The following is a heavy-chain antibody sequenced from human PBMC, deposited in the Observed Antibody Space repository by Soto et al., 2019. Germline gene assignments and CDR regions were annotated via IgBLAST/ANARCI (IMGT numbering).Heavy chain of an antibody. D-gene: IGHD6-13*01. CDR1: GFTFSSYA. CDR2: ISSNGGST. Sequence: GGSLRLSCSASGFTFSSYAMHWVRQAPGKGLEYVSAISSNGGSTYYADSVKGRFTISRDNSKNTLYLQMSSLRAEDTAVYYCVKGSSSWYTKAEYFQHWGQGTLVTVSS. CDR3: VKGSSSWYTKAEYFQH. V-gene: IGHV3-64D*06. J-gene: IGHJ1*01.